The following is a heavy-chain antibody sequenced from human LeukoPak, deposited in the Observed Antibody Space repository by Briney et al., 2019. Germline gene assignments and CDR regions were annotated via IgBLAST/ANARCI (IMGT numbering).Heavy chain of an antibody. CDR3: AKGLLWFGELLAGMDV. CDR1: GFTFSSYA. V-gene: IGHV3-23*01. J-gene: IGHJ6*02. Sequence: GGSLRLSCAASGFTFSSYAMSWVRQAPGKGLEWVSAISGSGGSTYYADSVKGRFTISRDNSKNTLYLQMNSLRAEDTAVYYCAKGLLWFGELLAGMDVWGQGTTVTVSS. CDR2: ISGSGGST. D-gene: IGHD3-10*01.